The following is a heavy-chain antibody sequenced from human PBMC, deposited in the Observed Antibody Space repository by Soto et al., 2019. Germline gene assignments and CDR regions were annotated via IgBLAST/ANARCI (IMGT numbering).Heavy chain of an antibody. CDR2: ISHHGIKE. CDR3: AKDILHTEPYGMDM. V-gene: IGHV3-30*18. J-gene: IGHJ6*02. CDR1: GFTFRDYV. Sequence: WGTLRLSCAASGFTFRDYVMHWVREAPGKGLEWISFISHHGIKEYYGDSVKGRFTISRDNSRNTLYLQMGSLRAEDTAVYYCAKDILHTEPYGMDMWDQGTRV.